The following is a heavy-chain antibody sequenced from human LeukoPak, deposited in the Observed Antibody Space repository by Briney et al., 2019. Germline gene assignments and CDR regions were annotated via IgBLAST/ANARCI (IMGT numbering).Heavy chain of an antibody. D-gene: IGHD6-13*01. CDR2: ISGSGSST. Sequence: GGSLRLSCAASGFTFSSYAMSWVRQAPGKGLEWVSAISGSGSSTYYADSVKGRFTISRDNSKNTLYLQMNSLRAEDTAVYYCAKDYGSSWYWTFDYWGQGTLVTVSS. CDR3: AKDYGSSWYWTFDY. J-gene: IGHJ4*02. CDR1: GFTFSSYA. V-gene: IGHV3-23*01.